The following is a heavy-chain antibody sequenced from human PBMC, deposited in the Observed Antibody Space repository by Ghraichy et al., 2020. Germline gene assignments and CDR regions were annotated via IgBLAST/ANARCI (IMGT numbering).Heavy chain of an antibody. J-gene: IGHJ2*01. CDR2: ISSSSRTI. CDR1: GFTFSSYS. D-gene: IGHD6-6*01. CDR3: AKNLAARKGFWYFDL. V-gene: IGHV3-48*02. Sequence: GGSLRLSCAASGFTFSSYSMNWVRQAPGKGLEWISYISSSSRTIFYADSVKGRFTISRDNDKKSLYLQANTLRDEDTAVYYCAKNLAARKGFWYFDLWGRGTLVTVSS.